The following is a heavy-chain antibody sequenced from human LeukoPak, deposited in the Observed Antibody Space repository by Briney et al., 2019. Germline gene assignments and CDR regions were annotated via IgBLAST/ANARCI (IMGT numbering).Heavy chain of an antibody. V-gene: IGHV3-53*01. Sequence: PGGSLRLSCAASGFTVNSYYMSWVRQAPGKGLEWVSLIYGDGSTSYADSVEGRFTISRDNSKKTLSLQMNSLRAEDTAMYYCARGGSGYYWAFDCWGQGTLVTVSS. CDR2: IYGDGST. J-gene: IGHJ4*02. D-gene: IGHD3-22*01. CDR1: GFTVNSYY. CDR3: ARGGSGYYWAFDC.